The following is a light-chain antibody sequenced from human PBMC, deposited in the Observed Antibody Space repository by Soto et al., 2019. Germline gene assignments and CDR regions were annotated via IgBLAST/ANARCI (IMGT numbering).Light chain of an antibody. Sequence: EIVLTQSPATLSLSPGERATLSCRASQSVSSYLAWYQQKPGQAPRLLIYDASNRATGIPARFSGSGSGTDFILTISSLEPEDFAVYYCQQRSNWRWTFGQGTKVDIK. CDR3: QQRSNWRWT. CDR1: QSVSSY. J-gene: IGKJ1*01. V-gene: IGKV3-11*01. CDR2: DAS.